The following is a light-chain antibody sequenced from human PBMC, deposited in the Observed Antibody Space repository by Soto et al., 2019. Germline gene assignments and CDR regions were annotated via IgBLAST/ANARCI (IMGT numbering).Light chain of an antibody. CDR2: EGS. J-gene: IGLJ3*02. CDR1: SSDVGSYNL. V-gene: IGLV2-23*01. CDR3: CSYAGSSTWL. Sequence: QYALTQPASVSGSPGQSITISCTGASSDVGSYNLVSWYQQHPDKAPKVIIYEGSKRPSGISNRFSGSRSAYTASLTISGLQAEDEADYYCCSYAGSSTWLFGGGTKVTVL.